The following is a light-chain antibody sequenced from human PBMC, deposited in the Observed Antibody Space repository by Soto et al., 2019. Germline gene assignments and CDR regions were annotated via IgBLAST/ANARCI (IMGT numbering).Light chain of an antibody. Sequence: DIQMTQSPSILYASVGVRVTITSRSSQSISSWLAWYQQKPGKARKLLHFKAASLEIGVPSRFSGSGSGTEFTLVTSSLPPDYFGAYPCQPYNRYPFCFGPGTNVDF. CDR3: QPYNRYPFC. V-gene: IGKV1-5*03. CDR1: QSISSW. J-gene: IGKJ3*01. CDR2: KAA.